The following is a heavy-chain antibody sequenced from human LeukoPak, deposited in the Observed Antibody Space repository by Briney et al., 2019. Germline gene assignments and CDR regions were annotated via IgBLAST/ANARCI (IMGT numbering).Heavy chain of an antibody. J-gene: IGHJ4*02. CDR2: INHSGST. CDR1: GGSFSGYY. CDR3: ARGGAYYDYVWGSYRSQSFDY. D-gene: IGHD3-16*02. V-gene: IGHV4-34*01. Sequence: PSETLSLTCAVYGGSFSGYYWSWIRQPPGKGLEWIGEINHSGSTNYNPSLKSRVTISVDTSKNQFSLKLSSVTAADTAVYYCARGGAYYDYVWGSYRSQSFDYWGQGTLVTVSS.